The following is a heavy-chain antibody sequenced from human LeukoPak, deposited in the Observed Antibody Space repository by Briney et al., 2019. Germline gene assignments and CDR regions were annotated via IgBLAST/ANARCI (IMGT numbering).Heavy chain of an antibody. V-gene: IGHV4-34*01. Sequence: NTSETLSLTCAVYGGSFSGYYWSWIRQPPGKGLEWIGEFNHSGSTNYNPSLKSRVTISVDTSKNQFSLKLSSVTAADTAVYYCAIGIAAVTNWFDPWGQGTLVTVSS. CDR1: GGSFSGYY. J-gene: IGHJ5*02. CDR2: FNHSGST. CDR3: AIGIAAVTNWFDP. D-gene: IGHD6-13*01.